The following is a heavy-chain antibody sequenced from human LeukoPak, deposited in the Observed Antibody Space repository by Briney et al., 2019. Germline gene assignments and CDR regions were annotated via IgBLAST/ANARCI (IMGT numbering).Heavy chain of an antibody. CDR2: ISSSGRTI. CDR3: ARTTYDFWSGYLRWGKIDY. V-gene: IGHV3-11*01. J-gene: IGHJ4*02. D-gene: IGHD3-3*01. Sequence: PGGSLLLSCAASGFTFSDYYMSWIRQAPGKGVEWVSYISSSGRTIYYAESGKGRFTISRDNAKNSLYLQMNSLRAEDTAVYYCARTTYDFWSGYLRWGKIDYWGQGTLVTVSS. CDR1: GFTFSDYY.